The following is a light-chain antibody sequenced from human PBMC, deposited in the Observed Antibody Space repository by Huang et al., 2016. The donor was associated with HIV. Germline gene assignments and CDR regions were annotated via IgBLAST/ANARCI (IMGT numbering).Light chain of an antibody. V-gene: IGKV3D-7*01. CDR3: QQYYNWPPIT. CDR1: QNVTSSY. Sequence: PGERVTLSCRASQNVTSSYLIWDHHRPGQAPRLLIFGASSRATGVPARFSGGGSGTDFTLTINTLQSEDFAVYYCQQYYNWPPITFGQGTRLDMK. CDR2: GAS. J-gene: IGKJ5*01.